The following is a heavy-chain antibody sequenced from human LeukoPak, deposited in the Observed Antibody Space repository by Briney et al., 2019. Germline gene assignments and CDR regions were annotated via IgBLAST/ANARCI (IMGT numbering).Heavy chain of an antibody. CDR1: GFTFSSHA. Sequence: GGSLRLSCAGSGFTFSSHAMSWVRQVPGKGLEWVSVISGSGGITDYADSVKGRFTISRDNSKNTLYLQMNSLRAEDTAAHYCARETELGNFDYWGQGTLVTVSS. J-gene: IGHJ4*02. CDR3: ARETELGNFDY. D-gene: IGHD7-27*01. V-gene: IGHV3-23*01. CDR2: ISGSGGIT.